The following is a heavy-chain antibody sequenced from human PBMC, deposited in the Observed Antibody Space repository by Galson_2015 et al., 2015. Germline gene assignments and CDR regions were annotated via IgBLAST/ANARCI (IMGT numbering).Heavy chain of an antibody. V-gene: IGHV1-24*01. D-gene: IGHD3-9*01. CDR3: ATGLFPESNYDIREAFDI. CDR1: GYTLTELS. J-gene: IGHJ3*02. CDR2: FDPEDGET. Sequence: SVKVSCKVSGYTLTELSMHWVRQAPGKGLEWMGGFDPEDGETIYAQKFQGRVTMTEDTSTDTAYMELSSLRSEDTAVYYCATGLFPESNYDIREAFDIWGQGTMVTVSS.